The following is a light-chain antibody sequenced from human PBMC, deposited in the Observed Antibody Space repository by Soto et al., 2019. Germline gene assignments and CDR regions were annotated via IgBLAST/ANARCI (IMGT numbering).Light chain of an antibody. CDR1: SSDIGGYNS. J-gene: IGLJ1*01. CDR3: SSFTSSSTYV. V-gene: IGLV2-8*01. Sequence: QSVLTQSPSASGSPGQSVTISCTGTSSDIGGYNSVSWYQQHPGKAPKVMIYDVTKRPSGVPDRFSGSKSGNTASLTVSALQAEDEADYYCSSFTSSSTYVFGTGKKVTV. CDR2: DVT.